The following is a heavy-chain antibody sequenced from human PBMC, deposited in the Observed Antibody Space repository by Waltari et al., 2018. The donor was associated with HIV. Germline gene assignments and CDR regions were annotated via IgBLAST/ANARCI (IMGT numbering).Heavy chain of an antibody. J-gene: IGHJ4*02. Sequence: EVQLVESGGGLVQPGGSLRLSCAASGFTFSSYWMSWVRQAPGKGREWVAKQKKDVSDKYYVNSVKGRFTIARDNGKNSLYLQMNSLRAGDTAVYYCASEGYSSGWSRDYWGQGTLVTVSS. V-gene: IGHV3-7*01. CDR3: ASEGYSSGWSRDY. D-gene: IGHD6-19*01. CDR1: GFTFSSYW. CDR2: QKKDVSDK.